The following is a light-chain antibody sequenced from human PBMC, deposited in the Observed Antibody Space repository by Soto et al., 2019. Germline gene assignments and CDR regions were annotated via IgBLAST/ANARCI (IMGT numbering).Light chain of an antibody. CDR2: DTY. CDR3: KQYGTSEII. Sequence: IVLTQSPGTLSLSPGERATLSCRASQSLSNSFIAWYQQKPGQAPRLFIYDTYSRATGIQDRFSGSGSGTDFTLTISRLEPEDFSVFYCKQYGTSEIIFGQGTRLEIK. J-gene: IGKJ5*01. V-gene: IGKV3-20*01. CDR1: QSLSNSF.